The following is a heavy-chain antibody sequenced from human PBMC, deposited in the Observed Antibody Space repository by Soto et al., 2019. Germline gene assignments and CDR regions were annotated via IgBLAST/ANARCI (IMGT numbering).Heavy chain of an antibody. CDR1: GFTFSSYG. CDR2: ISYDGSNK. CDR3: AKGGALRYFDWLLFPYYYYGMDV. V-gene: IGHV3-30*18. D-gene: IGHD3-9*01. J-gene: IGHJ6*02. Sequence: SLRLSCAASGFTFSSYGMHWVRQAPGKGLEWVAVISYDGSNKYYADSVKGRFTISRDNSKNTLYLQMNSLRAEDTAVYYCAKGGALRYFDWLLFPYYYYGMDVWGQGTTVTVSS.